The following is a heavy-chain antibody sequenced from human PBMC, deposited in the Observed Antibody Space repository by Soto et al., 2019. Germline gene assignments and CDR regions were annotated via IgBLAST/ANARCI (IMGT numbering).Heavy chain of an antibody. CDR2: ISYSGST. J-gene: IGHJ6*03. CDR1: GGSISSYY. CDR3: ARSYYDLWSGSLYYYMDV. V-gene: IGHV4-59*01. D-gene: IGHD3-3*01. Sequence: QVQLQESGPGLVKPSETLSLTCTVSGGSISSYYWSWIRQPPGKGLECIGYISYSGSTNYNPSLKSRVTISVDTSKNQFSLKLSSVTAADTAVYYCARSYYDLWSGSLYYYMDVWGKGTTVTVSS.